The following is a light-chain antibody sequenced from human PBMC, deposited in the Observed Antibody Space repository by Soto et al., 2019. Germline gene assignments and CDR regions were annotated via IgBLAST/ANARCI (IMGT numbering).Light chain of an antibody. CDR1: QSVSIY. J-gene: IGKJ5*01. CDR2: DAS. V-gene: IGKV3-11*01. CDR3: QQYGSSPIT. Sequence: EIVLTQSPATLSLSPGERATLSCRASQSVSIYLAWYQQKPGQAPRLLIYDASNRATGIPAKFSGSGSGTDFTLSISRLEPEDFAVYSCQQYGSSPITFGQGTRLEI.